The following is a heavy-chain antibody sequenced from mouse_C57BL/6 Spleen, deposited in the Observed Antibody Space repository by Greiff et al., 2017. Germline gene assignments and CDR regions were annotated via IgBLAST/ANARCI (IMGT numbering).Heavy chain of an antibody. CDR2: IDPSDSYT. V-gene: IGHV1-50*01. CDR3: VPTDQATSYSFDY. D-gene: IGHD3-2*02. Sequence: QVQLQQPGAELVKPGASVKLSCKASGYTFTSYWMQWVKQRPGQGLEWIGEIDPSDSYTNYNQKFKGKATLTVDTSSSTAYMQLRSLTSEDSAVYYCVPTDQATSYSFDYRGQGTPLTLSS. CDR1: GYTFTSYW. J-gene: IGHJ2*01.